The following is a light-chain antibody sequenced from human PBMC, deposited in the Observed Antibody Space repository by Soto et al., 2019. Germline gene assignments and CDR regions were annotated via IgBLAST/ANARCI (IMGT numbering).Light chain of an antibody. V-gene: IGLV4-69*01. CDR2: LNSDGRH. J-gene: IGLJ2*01. CDR3: QTLCSGIVV. Sequence: QPVLTQSPSASASLGASVKLTCTLSSGHSNYAIAWHQQQSEKGPRYLMKLNSDGRHSKGDGIPDRFSGSSSGAERYLTISSLQSEDEADYYCQTLCSGIVVFGGGTKLTVL. CDR1: SGHSNYA.